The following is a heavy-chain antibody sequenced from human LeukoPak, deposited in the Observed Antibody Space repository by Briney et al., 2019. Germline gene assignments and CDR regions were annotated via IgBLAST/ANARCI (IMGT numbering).Heavy chain of an antibody. CDR2: IYHSGST. Sequence: TSETLSLTCAVSGGSISSGGYSWSWIRQPPGKGLEWIGYIYHSGSTNYNPSLKSRVTMSVDTSKNQFSLKLSSVTAADTAVYYCARGVDYWGQGTLVTVSS. CDR3: ARGVDY. J-gene: IGHJ4*02. CDR1: GGSISSGGYS. V-gene: IGHV4-30-2*01.